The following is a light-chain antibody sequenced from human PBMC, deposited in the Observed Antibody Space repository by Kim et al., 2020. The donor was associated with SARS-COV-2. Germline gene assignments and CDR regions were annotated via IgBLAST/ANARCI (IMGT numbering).Light chain of an antibody. V-gene: IGLV1-47*01. CDR1: SSNIGSNY. J-gene: IGLJ2*01. CDR2: RNN. Sequence: VTLSCSGSSSNIGSNYVYWYQQLPGTAPKLLIYRNNQRPSGVPDRFSGSKSGTSASLAISGLRSEDEADYYCAAWDDSLSGLHVVFGGGTQLTVL. CDR3: AAWDDSLSGLHVV.